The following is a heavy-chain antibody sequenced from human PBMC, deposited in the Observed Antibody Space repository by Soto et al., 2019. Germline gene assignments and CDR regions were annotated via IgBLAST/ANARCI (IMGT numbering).Heavy chain of an antibody. Sequence: EVQLVESGGDLVQPGGSLRLSFAASGFTFSHYWMTWVRQAPGKGLEWVANIKKDGSQQNYVDSVKGRFTVSRDNAKNSLYLQRNSLRAEDTAMYYCARSGSEVDYWGQGTLVIVSS. D-gene: IGHD3-10*01. CDR2: IKKDGSQQ. J-gene: IGHJ4*02. V-gene: IGHV3-7*01. CDR1: GFTFSHYW. CDR3: ARSGSEVDY.